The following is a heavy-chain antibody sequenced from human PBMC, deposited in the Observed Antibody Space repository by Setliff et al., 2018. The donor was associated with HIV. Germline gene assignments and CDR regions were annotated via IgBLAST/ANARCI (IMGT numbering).Heavy chain of an antibody. J-gene: IGHJ6*03. CDR2: IYSSGSP. D-gene: IGHD6-13*01. CDR1: GYSISSGYY. V-gene: IGHV4-38-2*01. CDR3: ARHRDPPGTSWIYYYYYMDL. Sequence: SETLSLTCVVSGYSISSGYYWGWIRQPPGKRLEWLGSIYSSGSPSYNPSLSSRLTISVDTSKNHVSLRLSSVTAADTGVYYCARHRDPPGTSWIYYYYYMDLWGAGTTVTVSS.